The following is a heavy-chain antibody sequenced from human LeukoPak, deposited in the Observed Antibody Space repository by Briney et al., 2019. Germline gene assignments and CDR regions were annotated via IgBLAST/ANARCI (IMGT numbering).Heavy chain of an antibody. J-gene: IGHJ4*02. Sequence: GGSLRLSCEASGCTFSHYAMGWVRQPPGKGLEWVSAISATGGSTYYPDSVKGRFTISRDNSMNTLYLQMNSLRAEDTAVYYCAKDKGTYYFDYWGQGTPVTVSS. CDR1: GCTFSHYA. CDR2: ISATGGST. CDR3: AKDKGTYYFDY. V-gene: IGHV3-23*01.